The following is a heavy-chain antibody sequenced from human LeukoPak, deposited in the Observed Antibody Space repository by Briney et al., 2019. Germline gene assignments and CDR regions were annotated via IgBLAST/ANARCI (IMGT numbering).Heavy chain of an antibody. CDR3: AKVDGSGSYFDY. Sequence: GGSLRLSCAASGFTFSSYSMNWVRQAPGKGLEWVSSISSSSSYIYYADSVKGRFTISRDNSKNTLYLQINSLRDEDTAVYYCAKVDGSGSYFDYWGQGTLVTVSS. V-gene: IGHV3-21*04. CDR1: GFTFSSYS. J-gene: IGHJ4*02. CDR2: ISSSSSYI. D-gene: IGHD3-10*01.